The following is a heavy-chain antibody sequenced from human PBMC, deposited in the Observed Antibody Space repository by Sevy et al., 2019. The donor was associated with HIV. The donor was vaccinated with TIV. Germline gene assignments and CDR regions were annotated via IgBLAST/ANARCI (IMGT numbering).Heavy chain of an antibody. J-gene: IGHJ4*02. V-gene: IGHV3-23*01. D-gene: IGHD2-8*01. CDR2: LSFGCGEI. Sequence: GGSLRLSCAVSGFTFSKYSMSWVRQPPGKGLEWVSTLSFGCGEINYAHSVKGRFTISRDNSKSSVYLQMNNLRPEDMAVYYCAREGCTKPHDYWGQGTLVTVSS. CDR1: GFTFSKYS. CDR3: AREGCTKPHDY.